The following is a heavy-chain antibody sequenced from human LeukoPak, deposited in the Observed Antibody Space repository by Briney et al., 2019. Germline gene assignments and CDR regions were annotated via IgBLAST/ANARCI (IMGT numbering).Heavy chain of an antibody. Sequence: PGGSLRLSCAASGFTFDDYAMHWVRQAPGKGLEWVSGISWNSGSIGYADSVKGRFTISRDNAKNSLYLQMNSLRAEDTAVYYCAKEVGSSGYYYVPFDYWGQGTLVTVSS. CDR2: ISWNSGSI. V-gene: IGHV3-9*01. CDR1: GFTFDDYA. D-gene: IGHD3-22*01. J-gene: IGHJ4*02. CDR3: AKEVGSSGYYYVPFDY.